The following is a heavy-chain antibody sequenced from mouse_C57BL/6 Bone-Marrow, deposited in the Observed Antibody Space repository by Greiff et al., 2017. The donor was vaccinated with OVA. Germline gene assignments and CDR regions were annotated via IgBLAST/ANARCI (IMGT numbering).Heavy chain of an antibody. V-gene: IGHV5-9*01. CDR2: ISGGGGNT. CDR1: GFTFSSYT. CDR3: ARRFAY. Sequence: DVMLVESGGGLVKPGGSLKLSCAASGFTFSSYTMSWVRQTPETRLEWVATISGGGGNTYYPDSVKGRFTISRDNAKNTLYLQMSSLRSEDTALYYCARRFAYWGQGTRVTVSA. J-gene: IGHJ3*01.